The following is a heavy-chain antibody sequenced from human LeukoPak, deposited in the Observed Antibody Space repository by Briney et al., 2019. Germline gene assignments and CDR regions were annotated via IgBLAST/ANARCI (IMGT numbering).Heavy chain of an antibody. CDR1: GYSLTSGYY. CDR3: ARETEKQWQY. Sequence: SETLSLTCTVSGYSLTSGYYWGWIRQPPGKGLERIASIFHSGSTFYNPSVKSRVTISVDTSKNQFSLTLRSVTAAGTAVYYCARETEKQWQYWGQGTMATVSS. J-gene: IGHJ3*01. V-gene: IGHV4-38-2*02. D-gene: IGHD6-19*01. CDR2: IFHSGST.